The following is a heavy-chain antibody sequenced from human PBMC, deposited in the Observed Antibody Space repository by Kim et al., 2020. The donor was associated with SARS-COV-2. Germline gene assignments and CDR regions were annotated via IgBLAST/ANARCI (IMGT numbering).Heavy chain of an antibody. V-gene: IGHV3-23*01. D-gene: IGHD6-19*01. J-gene: IGHJ4*02. CDR3: AKDFHSSGWYDY. Sequence: YYADAVKGRFTISRDNSKNTLYLQMSSLRAEDTAVYYCAKDFHSSGWYDYWGQGTLVTVAS.